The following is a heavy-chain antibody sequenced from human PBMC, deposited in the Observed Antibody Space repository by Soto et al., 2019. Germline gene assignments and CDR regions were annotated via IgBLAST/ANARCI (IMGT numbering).Heavy chain of an antibody. D-gene: IGHD3-10*01. CDR1: GGSISSSSYY. CDR2: IYYSGST. Sequence: PSETLSLTCTVSGGSISSSSYYWGWIRQPPGKGLEWIGSIYYSGSTYYNPSLKSRVTISVDTSKNQFSLKMGSVTAADTAVYYCARHVPYYGSGSYYIDLGPYYYSLYGMDVWGQGTTVTVSS. V-gene: IGHV4-39*01. CDR3: ARHVPYYGSGSYYIDLGPYYYSLYGMDV. J-gene: IGHJ6*02.